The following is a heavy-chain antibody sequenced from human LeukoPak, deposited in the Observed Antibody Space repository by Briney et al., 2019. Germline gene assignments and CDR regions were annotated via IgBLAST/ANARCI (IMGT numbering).Heavy chain of an antibody. J-gene: IGHJ4*02. D-gene: IGHD7-27*01. CDR1: GGSISSTSYY. V-gene: IGHV4-39*01. CDR2: IYYSGNT. CDR3: ARRTKSWGSSDY. Sequence: SETLSLTCTVSGGSISSTSYYWGWIRQPPRKGLEWIGNIYYSGNTYYNPSLKSRVTISVDTSKNQFSLKLSSVTAADTAVYYCARRTKSWGSSDYWGQGTLVTVSS.